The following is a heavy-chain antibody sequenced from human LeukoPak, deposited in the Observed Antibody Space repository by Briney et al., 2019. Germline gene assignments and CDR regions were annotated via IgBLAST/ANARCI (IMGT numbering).Heavy chain of an antibody. D-gene: IGHD1-26*01. CDR2: TNPNSGGT. J-gene: IGHJ4*02. V-gene: IGHV1-2*02. CDR3: GRVGGALGPKDY. CDR1: GYTFTGYY. Sequence: ASVKVSCKASGYTFTGYYMHWVRQAPGQGLEWMGWTNPNSGGTNYAQKFQGRVTMTRDTSITTAYMELSSLRSDDTAVYYCGRVGGALGPKDYWGEGSRVTVSS.